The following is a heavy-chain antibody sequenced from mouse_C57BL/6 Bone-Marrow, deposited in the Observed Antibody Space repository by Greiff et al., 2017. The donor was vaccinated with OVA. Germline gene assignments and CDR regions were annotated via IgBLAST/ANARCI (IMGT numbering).Heavy chain of an antibody. D-gene: IGHD2-10*02. Sequence: VQLQQSGAELVRPGTSVKVSCKASGYAFTNYLIEWVKQRPGQGLEWIGVINPGSGGTNYNEKFKGKATLTADKSSSTAYMQLSSLTSEDSAVYFCAREGGTYGRMGYYAMDDWGQGTSVTVSS. V-gene: IGHV1-54*01. CDR2: INPGSGGT. CDR1: GYAFTNYL. J-gene: IGHJ4*01. CDR3: AREGGTYGRMGYYAMDD.